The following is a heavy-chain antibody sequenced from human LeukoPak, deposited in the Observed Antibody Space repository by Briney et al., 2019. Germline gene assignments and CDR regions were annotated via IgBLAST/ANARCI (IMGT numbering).Heavy chain of an antibody. Sequence: SETLSLTCTVSGGSMRSYFWTWVRQPAGKGLEWIGRISGMGTAYSNPSLGSRITISLDTSKNQFSLKLSSVTAADTAVYYCARHGGDGYNSVFDYWGQGTLVTVSS. V-gene: IGHV4-4*07. J-gene: IGHJ4*02. CDR1: GGSMRSYF. CDR2: ISGMGTA. D-gene: IGHD5-24*01. CDR3: ARHGGDGYNSVFDY.